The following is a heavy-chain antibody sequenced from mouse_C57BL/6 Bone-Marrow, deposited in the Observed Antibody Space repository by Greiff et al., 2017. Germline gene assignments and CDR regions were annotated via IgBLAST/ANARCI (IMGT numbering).Heavy chain of an antibody. CDR1: GYTFTSYW. CDR2: INPSNGGT. Sequence: VQLQQPGTELVKPGASVKLSCKASGYTFTSYWMHWVQQRPGQGLEWIGNINPSNGGTNYNEKFKSKAALSVDKSSSTAYMQLSSLTSEDSAVYYCAREDDYERGYAMDYWGQGTSVTVSS. D-gene: IGHD2-4*01. CDR3: AREDDYERGYAMDY. V-gene: IGHV1-53*01. J-gene: IGHJ4*01.